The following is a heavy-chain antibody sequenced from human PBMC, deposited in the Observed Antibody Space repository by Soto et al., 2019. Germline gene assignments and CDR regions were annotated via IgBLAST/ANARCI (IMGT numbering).Heavy chain of an antibody. CDR2: ISYDGSNK. D-gene: IGHD3-10*01. CDR3: AKPASDYYGSGSYYGY. CDR1: GFTFSSYG. J-gene: IGHJ4*02. V-gene: IGHV3-30*18. Sequence: PGGSLRLSCAASGFTFSSYGMHWVRQAPGKGLEWVAVISYDGSNKYYADSVKGRFTISRDNSKNTLYLQMNSLRAEDTAVYYCAKPASDYYGSGSYYGYWGQGTLVTVSS.